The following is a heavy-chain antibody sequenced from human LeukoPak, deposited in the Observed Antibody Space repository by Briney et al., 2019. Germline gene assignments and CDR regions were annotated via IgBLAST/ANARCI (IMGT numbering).Heavy chain of an antibody. Sequence: ASVKVSCKSSGYTFTGYYMHWVRQAPGQGLEWVGWINPNSGGTNYAQKFQGWVTMTRDTSISTAYMELSRLRSDDTAVYYCARAEGSSSWYQNWFDPWGQGTLVTVSS. CDR1: GYTFTGYY. J-gene: IGHJ5*02. CDR3: ARAEGSSSWYQNWFDP. CDR2: INPNSGGT. V-gene: IGHV1-2*04. D-gene: IGHD6-13*01.